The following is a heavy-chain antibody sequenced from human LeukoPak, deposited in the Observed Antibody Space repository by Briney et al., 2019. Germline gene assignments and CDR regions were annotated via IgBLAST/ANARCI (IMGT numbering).Heavy chain of an antibody. CDR2: ITGSSSPT. J-gene: IGHJ4*02. Sequence: HPGGSPRLSCAASGFTFSTHSMIWVRQAPGKGLEWISYITGSSSPTYYADSVKGRFTISRDNAKKSVYMQMNNLRVEDTAVYYCVRDGGLEYWGQGTLVSVSS. CDR1: GFTFSTHS. V-gene: IGHV3-48*01. D-gene: IGHD3-16*01. CDR3: VRDGGLEY.